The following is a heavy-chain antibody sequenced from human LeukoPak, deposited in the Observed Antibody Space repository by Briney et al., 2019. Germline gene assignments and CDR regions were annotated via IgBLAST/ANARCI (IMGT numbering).Heavy chain of an antibody. Sequence: GGSLRLSCAASGFTFSSYSMTWARQAPGKGLEWVSSISSSSSYIYYADSVKGRFTISRDNAKNSLYLQMNSLRAEDTAVYYCARSPYQYYDFWSGYYYFDYWGQGTLVTVSS. V-gene: IGHV3-21*01. CDR2: ISSSSSYI. CDR1: GFTFSSYS. D-gene: IGHD3-3*01. CDR3: ARSPYQYYDFWSGYYYFDY. J-gene: IGHJ4*02.